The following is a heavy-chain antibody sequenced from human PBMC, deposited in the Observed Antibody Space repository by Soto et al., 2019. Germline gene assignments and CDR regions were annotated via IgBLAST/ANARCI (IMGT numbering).Heavy chain of an antibody. CDR3: ARTYYDILTGGHAFDI. Sequence: XXSVKLCGERPGHSFTSYWIGRVRQMHGKGLEWMGIIYPGDSDTRYSPSFQGQVTISADKSISTAYLQWSSLKASDTAMYYCARTYYDILTGGHAFDIWGQGTMVTVSS. CDR2: IYPGDSDT. J-gene: IGHJ3*02. V-gene: IGHV5-51*01. CDR1: GHSFTSYW. D-gene: IGHD3-9*01.